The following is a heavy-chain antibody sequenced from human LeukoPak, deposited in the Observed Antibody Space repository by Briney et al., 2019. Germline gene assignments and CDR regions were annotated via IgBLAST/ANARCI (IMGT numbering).Heavy chain of an antibody. CDR2: ISGSGGST. CDR3: AKDLNPVSGSYLRDLERRNHFDY. D-gene: IGHD1-26*01. CDR1: GFTFSSYA. J-gene: IGHJ4*02. V-gene: IGHV3-23*01. Sequence: GGSLRLSCAASGFTFSSYAMSWVRQAPGKGLEWVPAISGSGGSTYYADSVKGRFTISRDNSKNTLYLQMNSLRAEDTAVYYCAKDLNPVSGSYLRDLERRNHFDYWGQGTLVTVSS.